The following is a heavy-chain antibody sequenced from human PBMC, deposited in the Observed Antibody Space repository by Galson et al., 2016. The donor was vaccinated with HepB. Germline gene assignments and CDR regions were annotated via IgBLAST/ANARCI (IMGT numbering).Heavy chain of an antibody. D-gene: IGHD4/OR15-4a*01. Sequence: SVKVSCKASGYTFKNYDINWVRQATGQGLEWLGWMNPTTGNTGHAQKFQGRVTMSRDSAINTAYMELRSLRSEDTAVYYCARGGARMVITAVLGYWGQGTLVTVSS. J-gene: IGHJ4*02. V-gene: IGHV1-8*01. CDR2: MNPTTGNT. CDR1: GYTFKNYD. CDR3: ARGGARMVITAVLGY.